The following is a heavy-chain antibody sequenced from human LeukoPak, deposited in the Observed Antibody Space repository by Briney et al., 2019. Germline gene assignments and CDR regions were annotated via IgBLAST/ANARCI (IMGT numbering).Heavy chain of an antibody. CDR1: GYAFSSYG. D-gene: IGHD3-10*01. V-gene: IGHV1-18*01. CDR3: ARDAYGSGKGYFDY. J-gene: IGHJ4*02. CDR2: ISGYDGNT. Sequence: GASVKVSCKASGYAFSSYGFSWVRQAPGQGLEWMGWISGYDGNTKSVDKLQGRVTLTTDTSTSTAYLELRSLTSDDTAVYYCARDAYGSGKGYFDYWGQGTLVTVSS.